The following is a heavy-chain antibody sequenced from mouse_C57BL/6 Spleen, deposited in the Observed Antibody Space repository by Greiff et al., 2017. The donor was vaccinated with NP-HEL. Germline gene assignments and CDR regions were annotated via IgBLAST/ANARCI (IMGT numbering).Heavy chain of an antibody. J-gene: IGHJ2*01. V-gene: IGHV1-76*01. D-gene: IGHD3-2*02. Sequence: QVQLQQSGAELVRPGASVKLSCKASGYTFTDYYINWVKQRPGQGLEWIARIYPGSGNTYYNEKFKGKATLTAEKSSSTAYMQLSSLTSEDSAVYFCARGRLTGTAQATGFDYWGQGTTLTVSS. CDR3: ARGRLTGTAQATGFDY. CDR1: GYTFTDYY. CDR2: IYPGSGNT.